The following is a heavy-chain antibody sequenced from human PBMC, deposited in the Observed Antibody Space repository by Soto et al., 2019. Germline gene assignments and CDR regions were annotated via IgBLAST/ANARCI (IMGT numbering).Heavy chain of an antibody. Sequence: SETLSLTCAVYGGSFSGYYWSWIRQPPGKGLEWIGEIYHSGSINYNPSLKSRVTILVDTSKNQFSLRLTSVTAADTAVYYCASGGYSSRYGWFDSCGQGTLVIVSS. CDR3: ASGGYSSRYGWFDS. V-gene: IGHV4-34*01. CDR2: IYHSGSI. CDR1: GGSFSGYY. J-gene: IGHJ5*01. D-gene: IGHD6-19*01.